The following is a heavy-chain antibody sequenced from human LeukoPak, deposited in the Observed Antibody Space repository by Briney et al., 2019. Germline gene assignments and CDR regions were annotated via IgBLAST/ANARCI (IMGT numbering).Heavy chain of an antibody. Sequence: SETLSLTCTVSGGSITSSTYYWDWIRQPPGKGLEWIGSIYHSGSTYYNPSLKSRVTISVDTSKNQFSLKLSSVTAADTAVYYCARVSYDSSGYYFVDYWGQGTLVTVSS. J-gene: IGHJ4*02. V-gene: IGHV4-39*07. CDR2: IYHSGST. CDR3: ARVSYDSSGYYFVDY. D-gene: IGHD3-22*01. CDR1: GGSITSSTYY.